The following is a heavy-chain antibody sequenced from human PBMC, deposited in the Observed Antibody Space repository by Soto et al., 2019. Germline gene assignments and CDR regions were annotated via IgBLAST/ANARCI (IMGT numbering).Heavy chain of an antibody. D-gene: IGHD5-18*01. CDR2: IWYDGSNK. Sequence: GGSLRLSCAASGCTFSSYGMHWVRQAPGKGLEWVAVIWYDGSNKYYADSVKGRFTISRDNSKNTLYLQMNSLRAEDTAVYYCAREWIQLWFPSDYYYYGMDVWGQGTTVTVSS. J-gene: IGHJ6*02. V-gene: IGHV3-33*01. CDR3: AREWIQLWFPSDYYYYGMDV. CDR1: GCTFSSYG.